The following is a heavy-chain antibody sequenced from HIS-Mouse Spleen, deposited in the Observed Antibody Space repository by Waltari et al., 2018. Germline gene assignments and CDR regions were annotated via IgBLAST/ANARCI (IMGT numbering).Heavy chain of an antibody. Sequence: QLQLQESGPGLVKPSETLSLTCTVPGGSISRSSYYCGRFRPPPGKGLEWIGSIYYSGSTYYNPSLKSRVTISVDTSKNQFSLKLSSVTAADTAVYYCAREIPYSSSWYDWYFDLWGRGTLVTVSS. J-gene: IGHJ2*01. D-gene: IGHD6-13*01. CDR1: GGSISRSSYY. V-gene: IGHV4-39*07. CDR2: IYYSGST. CDR3: AREIPYSSSWYDWYFDL.